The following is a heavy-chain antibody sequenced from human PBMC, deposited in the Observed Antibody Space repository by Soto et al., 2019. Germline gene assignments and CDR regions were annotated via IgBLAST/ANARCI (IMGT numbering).Heavy chain of an antibody. CDR2: IYYSGST. Sequence: SETLSLTCTVSGGSISSYYWSWIRQPPGKGLEWIGYIYYSGSTNYNPSLKSRVTISVDTSKNQFSLKLSSVTAADTAVYYCARDKGYYDSSGYYWGFDPWGQGTLVTVSS. D-gene: IGHD3-22*01. CDR3: ARDKGYYDSSGYYWGFDP. CDR1: GGSISSYY. J-gene: IGHJ5*02. V-gene: IGHV4-59*01.